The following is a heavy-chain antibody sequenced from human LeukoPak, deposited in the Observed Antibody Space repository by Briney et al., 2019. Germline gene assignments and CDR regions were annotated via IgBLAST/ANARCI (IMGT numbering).Heavy chain of an antibody. Sequence: ASVKVSCKASGGTFSSYAISWVRQAPGQGLEWMGRIIPIFGTANYAQKFQGRVTITTDESTSTAYMELSSLRSEDTAVYYCARVVPAATSTWYFDYWGQGPLVTVSS. CDR2: IIPIFGTA. CDR1: GGTFSSYA. D-gene: IGHD2-2*01. CDR3: ARVVPAATSTWYFDY. J-gene: IGHJ4*02. V-gene: IGHV1-69*05.